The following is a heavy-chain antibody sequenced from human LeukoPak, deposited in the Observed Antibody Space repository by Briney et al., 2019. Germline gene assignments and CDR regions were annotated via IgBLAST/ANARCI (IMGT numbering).Heavy chain of an antibody. CDR3: ARVGTPRVAATLARYYYYMDV. D-gene: IGHD2-15*01. J-gene: IGHJ6*03. CDR1: GGSISSGGYY. V-gene: IGHV4-31*03. Sequence: SQTLSLTCTVSGGSISSGGYYWSWIRQHPGKGLEWIGYIYYSGSTYYNPSLKSRVTISVDTSKNQFSLKLSSVTAADTAVYCCARVGTPRVAATLARYYYYMDVWGKGTTVTVSS. CDR2: IYYSGST.